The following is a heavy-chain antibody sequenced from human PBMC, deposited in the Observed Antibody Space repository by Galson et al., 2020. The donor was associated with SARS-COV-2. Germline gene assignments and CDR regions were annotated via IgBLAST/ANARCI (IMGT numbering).Heavy chain of an antibody. D-gene: IGHD2-15*01. Sequence: SVKVSCKASGGTFSSYAISWVRQAPGQGLEWMGGIIPIFGTANYAQKFQGRVTITADESTSTAYMELSSLRAEDTAVYYCARDPQLGDCSGGSCPGLDYWGQGTLVTVSS. J-gene: IGHJ4*02. CDR1: GGTFSSYA. CDR3: ARDPQLGDCSGGSCPGLDY. CDR2: IIPIFGTA. V-gene: IGHV1-69*13.